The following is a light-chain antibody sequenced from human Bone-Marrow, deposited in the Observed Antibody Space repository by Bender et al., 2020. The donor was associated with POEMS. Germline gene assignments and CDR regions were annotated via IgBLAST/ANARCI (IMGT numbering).Light chain of an antibody. CDR2: ADD. J-gene: IGLJ3*02. CDR3: STWDDRLNAWL. Sequence: QSVLTQPPSASGTPGQSVTISCSGGSIGRTPITWYQQLPAMAPRLVIYADDRRPSGVPNRFSASKSGSSASLATSGLKAEDAADYYCSTWDDRLNAWLFGGGTKLTVL. CDR1: SIGRTP. V-gene: IGLV1-44*01.